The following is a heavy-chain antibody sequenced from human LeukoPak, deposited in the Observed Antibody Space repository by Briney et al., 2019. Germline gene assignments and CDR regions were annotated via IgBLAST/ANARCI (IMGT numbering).Heavy chain of an antibody. CDR3: ARPNALLWFGELMHNWFDP. Sequence: PSETLSLTCTVSGGSISSRPYYWGWIRQPPGKGLEWLGSFDYSGSTYYNPSLKSRVTISVDTSKNQFSLKLSSVTAADTAVYYCARPNALLWFGELMHNWFDPWGQGTLVTVSS. D-gene: IGHD3-10*01. CDR1: GGSISSRPYY. V-gene: IGHV4-39*01. J-gene: IGHJ5*02. CDR2: FDYSGST.